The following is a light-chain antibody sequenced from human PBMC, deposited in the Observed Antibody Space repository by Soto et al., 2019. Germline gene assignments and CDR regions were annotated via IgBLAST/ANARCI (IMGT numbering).Light chain of an antibody. CDR3: QQYNNWPPFT. J-gene: IGKJ3*01. Sequence: EIVMTQSPATLSVSTGERATLSCGASQSVSSNLAWYQQKPGQAPRLLIYGASTRATGIPARFSGSGSGTEFTLTISSLQSEDFAVYYCQQYNNWPPFTFGPGTKVDIK. CDR1: QSVSSN. V-gene: IGKV3-15*01. CDR2: GAS.